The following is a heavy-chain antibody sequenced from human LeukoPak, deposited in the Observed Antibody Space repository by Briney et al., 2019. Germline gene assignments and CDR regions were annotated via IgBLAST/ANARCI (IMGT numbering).Heavy chain of an antibody. J-gene: IGHJ4*02. CDR2: IRSKAYGGTI. V-gene: IGHV3-49*04. Sequence: GGSLRLSCTTSGFTFGDYAMNWVRQAPGKGLEWISFIRSKAYGGTIEYAASVKGRFTISRDDSKRNDYLRMNNLKTEDPSVDYCTRDLGAHCTGTTWFDALLDSWGQGTLVTVSS. D-gene: IGHD2-8*02. CDR1: GFTFGDYA. CDR3: TRDLGAHCTGTTWFDALLDS.